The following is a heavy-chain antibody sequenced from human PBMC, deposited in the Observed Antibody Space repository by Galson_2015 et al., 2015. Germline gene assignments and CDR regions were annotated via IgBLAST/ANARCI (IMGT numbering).Heavy chain of an antibody. V-gene: IGHV1-46*01. CDR1: GYTFTSYY. J-gene: IGHJ5*02. CDR3: ARGLGIAVAGLPNWFDP. CDR2: INPSGGST. Sequence: SVKVSCKASGYTFTSYYMHWVRQAPGQGLEWMGIINPSGGSTSYAQKFQGRVTMTRDTPTSTVYMELSSLRSEDTAVYYCARGLGIAVAGLPNWFDPWGQGTLVTVSS. D-gene: IGHD6-19*01.